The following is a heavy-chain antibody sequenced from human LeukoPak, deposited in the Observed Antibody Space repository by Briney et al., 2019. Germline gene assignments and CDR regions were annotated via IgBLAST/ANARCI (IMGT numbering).Heavy chain of an antibody. CDR3: ARAPFPPGDNY. V-gene: IGHV1-8*01. CDR1: VYTFTIFD. J-gene: IGHJ4*02. D-gene: IGHD2/OR15-2a*01. CDR2: MNPNSGNT. Sequence: ASVTVSCKSSVYTFTIFDIHWVRQATGQGLEWMEWMNPNSGNTGYAQKFQARLTMPRSTSISTAYMEMSSLRSEDTAVYYCARAPFPPGDNYWGQGTLVTVSS.